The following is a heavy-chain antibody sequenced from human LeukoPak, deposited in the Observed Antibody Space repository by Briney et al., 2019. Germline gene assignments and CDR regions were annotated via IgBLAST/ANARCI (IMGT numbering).Heavy chain of an antibody. D-gene: IGHD4-17*01. CDR1: GASISSTTYY. Sequence: TSETLSLTCTVSGASISSTTYYWGWIRQPPRKGLEWIASIYYSGSTYYNPSLKSRVTISVDTSKNQFSLKLSSVTAADTAVYYCARENGDYDYWGQGTLVTVSS. CDR2: IYYSGST. CDR3: ARENGDYDY. J-gene: IGHJ4*02. V-gene: IGHV4-39*07.